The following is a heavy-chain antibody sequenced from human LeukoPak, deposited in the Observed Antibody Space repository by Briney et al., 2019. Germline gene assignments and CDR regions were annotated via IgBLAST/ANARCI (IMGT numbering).Heavy chain of an antibody. D-gene: IGHD6-19*01. V-gene: IGHV2-70*11. J-gene: IGHJ4*02. Sequence: SGPTLVNPTQTLTLTCTFSGFSLSTSGMCVSWIRQPPGKALEWLARIDWDDDKYYSTSLKTRLTISKDTSKNQVVLTMTNMDPVDTATYYCARMTSYSSGWFLDYWAREPWSPSPQ. CDR3: ARMTSYSSGWFLDY. CDR2: IDWDDDK. CDR1: GFSLSTSGMC.